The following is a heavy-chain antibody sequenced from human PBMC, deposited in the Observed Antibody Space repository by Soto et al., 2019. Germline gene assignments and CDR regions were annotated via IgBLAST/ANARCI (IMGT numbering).Heavy chain of an antibody. V-gene: IGHV1-69*02. J-gene: IGHJ5*02. CDR1: GGTFSSYT. CDR3: ARGPNGTKLGWLDP. Sequence: QVQLVQSGAEVKKPGSSVKVSCKASGGTFSSYTISWVRQAPGQGLEWMVRIIPILGIANYAQKFQGRVTITAYKSTSTAYMELSSLRSEDTAVYYCARGPNGTKLGWLDPWGQGTLVTVSS. CDR2: IIPILGIA. D-gene: IGHD1-1*01.